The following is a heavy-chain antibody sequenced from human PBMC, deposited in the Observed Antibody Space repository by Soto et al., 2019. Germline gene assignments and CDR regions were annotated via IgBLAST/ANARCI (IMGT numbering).Heavy chain of an antibody. J-gene: IGHJ4*02. CDR1: GFSFSSYA. D-gene: IGHD1-26*01. CDR3: AKDPRGIVGAGAWLDS. V-gene: IGHV3-30*18. CDR2: ISYDGSDM. Sequence: QVHLVESGGDVVQPGRSLRLSCAASGFSFSSYAIHWVRQAPGKGLEWVAVISYDGSDMYYGDSVKGRFTISRDNSNNTLYLQMNSLRPDDTALYYCAKDPRGIVGAGAWLDSWGQGTLVIVPS.